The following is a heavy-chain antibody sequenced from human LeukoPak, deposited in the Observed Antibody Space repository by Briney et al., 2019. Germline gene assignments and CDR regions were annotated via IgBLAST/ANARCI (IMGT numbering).Heavy chain of an antibody. Sequence: SETLSLTCNVSGDSLSCRGSCFWSWIRQPAGKGLEWIGRVYASGSTNYNPSLKSRVTMSVDTSKNQFSLKLSSVTAADTAVYYCARVGDYALKDWGQGTLVTVSS. CDR2: VYASGST. J-gene: IGHJ4*02. CDR3: ARVGDYALKD. D-gene: IGHD3-16*01. V-gene: IGHV4-4*07. CDR1: GDSLSCRGSCF.